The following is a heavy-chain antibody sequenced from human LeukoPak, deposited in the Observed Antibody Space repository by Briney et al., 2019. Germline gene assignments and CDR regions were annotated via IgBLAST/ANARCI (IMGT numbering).Heavy chain of an antibody. Sequence: KTSETLSLTCTVSGGSISSSSYYWGWIRQPPGKGLEWIGSIYYSGSTYYNPSLKSRVTISVDTSKNQFSLRLSSVTATDTAVYYCALLRFLEWSWGQGTLVTVSS. CDR1: GGSISSSSYY. J-gene: IGHJ5*02. D-gene: IGHD3-3*01. CDR3: ALLRFLEWS. V-gene: IGHV4-39*01. CDR2: IYYSGST.